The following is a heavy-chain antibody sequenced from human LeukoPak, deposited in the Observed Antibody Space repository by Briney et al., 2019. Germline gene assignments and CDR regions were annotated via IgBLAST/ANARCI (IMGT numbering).Heavy chain of an antibody. D-gene: IGHD6-13*01. Sequence: GGSLRLSCAASGFTFDDYAMHWVRQAPGKGLEWVSLISGDGDSTYYADSVKGRFTISRDNSKNSLYLQMNSLRTEDTALYYCAKVGSSSWRGIYYYYGMDVWGQGTTVTVSS. CDR3: AKVGSSSWRGIYYYYGMDV. V-gene: IGHV3-43*02. J-gene: IGHJ6*02. CDR2: ISGDGDST. CDR1: GFTFDDYA.